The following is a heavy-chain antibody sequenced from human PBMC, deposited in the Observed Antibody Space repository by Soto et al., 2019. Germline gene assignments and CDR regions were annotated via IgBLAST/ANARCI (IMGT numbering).Heavy chain of an antibody. D-gene: IGHD5-18*01. CDR1: GDSVSSNSAA. CDR3: ARADTSMVEGLDY. CDR2: TYYRSKWYN. Sequence: QSQTLSLTCAISGDSVSSNSAAWNWIRQSPSRGLEWLGRTYYRSKWYNDYAVSVESRITINPDTSKNQFSLQLISVTPEDTAVYYCARADTSMVEGLDYWGQGTLVTVSS. V-gene: IGHV6-1*01. J-gene: IGHJ4*02.